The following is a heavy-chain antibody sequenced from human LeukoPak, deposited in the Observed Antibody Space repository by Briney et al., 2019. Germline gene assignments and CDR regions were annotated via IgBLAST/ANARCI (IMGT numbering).Heavy chain of an antibody. CDR3: ARFAGNPTHFDY. J-gene: IGHJ4*02. Sequence: GGSLRLSCAASGFTFSSYSMNWVRQAPGKGLEWGSSISSSSSYIYYADSVKGRFTISRDNAKNSLYLQMNSLRAEDTAVYYCARFAGNPTHFDYWGQGTLVTVSS. D-gene: IGHD6-13*01. CDR2: ISSSSSYI. CDR1: GFTFSSYS. V-gene: IGHV3-21*01.